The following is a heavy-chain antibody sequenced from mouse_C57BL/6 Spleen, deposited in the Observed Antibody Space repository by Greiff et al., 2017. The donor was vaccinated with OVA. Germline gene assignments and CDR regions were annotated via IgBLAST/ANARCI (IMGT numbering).Heavy chain of an antibody. J-gene: IGHJ2*01. D-gene: IGHD1-1*01. V-gene: IGHV1-69*01. CDR3: ARGGGYYYGSSFDY. Sequence: QVQLQQPGAELVMPGASVKLSCKASGYTFTSYWMHWVKQRPGQGLEWIGEIDPSDSYTNYNQKFKGKSTLTVDKSSSTAYMQLSSLTSEDSAVYDCARGGGYYYGSSFDYWGQGTTLTVSS. CDR2: IDPSDSYT. CDR1: GYTFTSYW.